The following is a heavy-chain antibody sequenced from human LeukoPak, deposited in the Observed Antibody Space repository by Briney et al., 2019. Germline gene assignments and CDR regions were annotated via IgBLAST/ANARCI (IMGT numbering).Heavy chain of an antibody. Sequence: SGGSLRLSCAVSGFTFRNYWMTWVRQAPGKGLEWVANIKQDGSEKYYEDSVRGRFTISRDNANNSLYLQMNSLRVEDTAVYYCARGRLRAFDIWGQGTMVTVSS. V-gene: IGHV3-7*01. J-gene: IGHJ3*02. CDR1: GFTFRNYW. D-gene: IGHD1-1*01. CDR3: ARGRLRAFDI. CDR2: IKQDGSEK.